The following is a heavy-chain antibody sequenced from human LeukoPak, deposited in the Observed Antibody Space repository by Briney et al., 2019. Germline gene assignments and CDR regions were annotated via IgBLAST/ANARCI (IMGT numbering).Heavy chain of an antibody. CDR3: AREINKNDAFDI. J-gene: IGHJ3*02. CDR1: GFTVSSNS. D-gene: IGHD2/OR15-2a*01. V-gene: IGHV3-53*01. CDR2: IYSDNT. Sequence: GGSLRLSCTVSGFTVSSNSMSWVRQAPGKGLEWVSFIYSDNTHYSDSVKGRFTISRDNSKNTLYLQMNSLRAEDTAVYYCAREINKNDAFDIWGQGTMVTVSS.